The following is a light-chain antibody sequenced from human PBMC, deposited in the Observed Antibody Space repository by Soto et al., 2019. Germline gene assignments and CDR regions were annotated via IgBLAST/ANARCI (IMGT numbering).Light chain of an antibody. Sequence: EIVLTQSPGTLSLSPGERATLSCRASQSVGSSYLAWYQQKPGQAPRLLIYGASSRATGIPARFSGSGSATYFTLTISRLEPDDFAVYYCHHFCASETFGQGTKVE. CDR2: GAS. CDR3: HHFCASET. V-gene: IGKV3-20*01. J-gene: IGKJ1*01. CDR1: QSVGSSY.